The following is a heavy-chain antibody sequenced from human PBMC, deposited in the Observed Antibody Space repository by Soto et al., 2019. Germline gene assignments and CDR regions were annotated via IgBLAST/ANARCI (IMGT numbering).Heavy chain of an antibody. CDR3: ARLSWSTHYFDY. V-gene: IGHV4-34*01. CDR2: INHSGST. J-gene: IGHJ4*02. D-gene: IGHD6-13*01. Sequence: SETLSLTCAAYGGSFSGYYWSWIRQPPGKGLEWIGEINHSGSTNYNPSLKSRVTISVDTSKNQFSLKLSSVTAADTAVYYCARLSWSTHYFDYWGQGTLVTVSS. CDR1: GGSFSGYY.